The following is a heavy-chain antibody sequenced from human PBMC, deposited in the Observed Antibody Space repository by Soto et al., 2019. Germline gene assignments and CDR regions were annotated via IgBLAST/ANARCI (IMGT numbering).Heavy chain of an antibody. V-gene: IGHV4-34*01. CDR3: AIQPLAYCGGDCYSSHWFDP. J-gene: IGHJ5*02. CDR1: GGSFSGYY. D-gene: IGHD2-21*02. Sequence: SETLSLTCAVYGGSFSGYYWSWIRQPPGKGLEWIGEINHSGSTNYNPSLKSRVTISVDTSKNQFSLKLSSVTAADTAVYYCAIQPLAYCGGDCYSSHWFDPWGQEPWSPSPQ. CDR2: INHSGST.